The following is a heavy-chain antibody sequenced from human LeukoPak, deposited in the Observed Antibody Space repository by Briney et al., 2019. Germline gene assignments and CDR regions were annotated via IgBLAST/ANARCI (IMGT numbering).Heavy chain of an antibody. V-gene: IGHV1-46*01. CDR3: ARAGGRSDFWSGYYPFDY. CDR2: INPSGGST. D-gene: IGHD3-3*01. CDR1: GYTFTSYY. Sequence: GASVKVSCKASGYTFTSYYVHWVRQASGQGLEWMGIINPSGGSTSYAQKFQGRVTMTRDTSTSTVYMELSSLRSEDTAVYYCARAGGRSDFWSGYYPFDYWGQGTLVTVSS. J-gene: IGHJ4*02.